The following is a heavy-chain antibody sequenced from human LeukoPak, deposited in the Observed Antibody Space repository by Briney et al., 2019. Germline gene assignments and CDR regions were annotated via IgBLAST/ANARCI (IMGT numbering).Heavy chain of an antibody. J-gene: IGHJ6*02. V-gene: IGHV5-51*01. Sequence: GESLKISCKGSGYSFTSYWIGWVRQMPGKGLEWMGIIYPGDSDTRYSPSFQGQATISADKSISTAYLQWSSLKASDTAMYYCARVPGGTPGHYYYYYGMDVWGQGTTVTVSS. CDR3: ARVPGGTPGHYYYYYGMDV. CDR2: IYPGDSDT. CDR1: GYSFTSYW. D-gene: IGHD1-26*01.